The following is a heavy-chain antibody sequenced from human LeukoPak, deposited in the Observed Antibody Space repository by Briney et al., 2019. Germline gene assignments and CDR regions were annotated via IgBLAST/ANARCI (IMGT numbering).Heavy chain of an antibody. CDR1: GYTLTELS. J-gene: IGHJ4*02. Sequence: ASVKVSCKVSGYTLTELSMHGVRQAPGKGLEWMGGFDPEEGETIYAQKFQGRVTMTEDTSTDTAYMELSSLRSEDTAVYYCATRGITVVNPHRTFDYWGQGTLVTVSS. V-gene: IGHV1-24*01. CDR3: ATRGITVVNPHRTFDY. CDR2: FDPEEGET. D-gene: IGHD4-23*01.